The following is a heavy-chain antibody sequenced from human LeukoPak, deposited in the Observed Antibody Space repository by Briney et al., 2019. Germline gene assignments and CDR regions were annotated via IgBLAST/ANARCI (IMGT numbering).Heavy chain of an antibody. V-gene: IGHV3-21*01. Sequence: GGSLRLSCAASGFTFSSYSMNWVRQAPGKGLEWVSSISSSSSYICYADSVKGRFTISRDNAKNSLYLQMNSLRAEDTAVYYCARDPRPNFDYWGQGTLVTVSS. CDR1: GFTFSSYS. J-gene: IGHJ4*02. CDR2: ISSSSSYI. CDR3: ARDPRPNFDY.